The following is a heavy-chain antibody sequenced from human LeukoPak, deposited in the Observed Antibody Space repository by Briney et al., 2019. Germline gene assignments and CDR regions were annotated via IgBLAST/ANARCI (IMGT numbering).Heavy chain of an antibody. CDR1: GGTFSSYA. CDR3: ARDPNYYGSGSYYSGYMDV. CDR2: ISAYNGNT. J-gene: IGHJ6*03. Sequence: ASVKVSCKASGGTFSSYAISWVRQAPGQGLEWMGWISAYNGNTNYAQKLQGRVTMTTDTSTSTAYMELRSLRSDDTAVYYCARDPNYYGSGSYYSGYMDVWGKGTTVTVSS. V-gene: IGHV1-18*01. D-gene: IGHD3-10*01.